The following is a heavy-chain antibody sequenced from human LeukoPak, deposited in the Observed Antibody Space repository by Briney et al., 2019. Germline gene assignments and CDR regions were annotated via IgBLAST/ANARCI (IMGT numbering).Heavy chain of an antibody. CDR2: MNPNSGNT. Sequence: ASVKVSCKASGGTFSSYAISWVRQATGQGLEWMGWMNPNSGNTGYAQKFQGRVTMTRNTSISTAYMELSSLTSEDTAVYYCARAYYDYVWGSYRPFDYWGQGTLVTVSS. V-gene: IGHV1-8*02. CDR3: ARAYYDYVWGSYRPFDY. J-gene: IGHJ4*02. D-gene: IGHD3-16*02. CDR1: GGTFSSYA.